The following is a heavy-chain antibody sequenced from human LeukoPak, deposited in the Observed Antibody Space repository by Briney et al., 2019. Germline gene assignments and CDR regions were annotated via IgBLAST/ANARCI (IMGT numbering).Heavy chain of an antibody. CDR2: ISTSSSYI. CDR3: ARAPRPLLPYYYDSQYYYGMDV. V-gene: IGHV3-21*01. CDR1: GFTFSSYS. J-gene: IGHJ6*02. Sequence: GGSLRLSCAASGFTFSSYSMNWVRQAPWKGLEWVSCISTSSSYIYYADSVKGRFTIARDNAKNSLYLQMNTLRAEDTAVYYCARAPRPLLPYYYDSQYYYGMDVWGQGTTVTVSS. D-gene: IGHD3-22*01.